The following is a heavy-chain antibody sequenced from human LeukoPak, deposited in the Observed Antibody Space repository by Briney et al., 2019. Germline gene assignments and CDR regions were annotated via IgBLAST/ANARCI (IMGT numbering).Heavy chain of an antibody. J-gene: IGHJ4*02. V-gene: IGHV4-39*07. CDR3: ARYVGYSSSRVTNKEY. Sequence: SETLSLTCTVSGGSISSRGYYWAWIRQPQGEGRNWIDNIYNSGISYYNPSLMSRVTISVHTSKNQFSLKLSSVTAADTAVYYCARYVGYSSSRVTNKEYWGQGTLVTVSS. D-gene: IGHD6-13*01. CDR1: GGSISSRGYY. CDR2: IYNSGIS.